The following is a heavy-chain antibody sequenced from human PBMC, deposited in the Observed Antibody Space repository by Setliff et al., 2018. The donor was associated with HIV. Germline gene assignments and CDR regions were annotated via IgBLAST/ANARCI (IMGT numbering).Heavy chain of an antibody. V-gene: IGHV4-39*01. CDR2: FYYNGDS. CDR1: GGSISNYY. D-gene: IGHD3-22*01. CDR3: ARPHSTIYYYVAFDI. J-gene: IGHJ3*02. Sequence: PSETLSLTCSVSGGSISNYYWSWIRQPPGKGLEWIGTFYYNGDSRYNPSLKSRVTLSVDTSKNQFSLKLSSVTAADTAVYYCARPHSTIYYYVAFDIWGQGTMVTVSS.